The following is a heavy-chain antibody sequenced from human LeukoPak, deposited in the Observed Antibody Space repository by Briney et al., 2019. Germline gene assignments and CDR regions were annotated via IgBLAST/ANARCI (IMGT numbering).Heavy chain of an antibody. Sequence: GGSPRLSCAASGFTFSSYWMSWVRQAPGKGLEWVANIKQDGSERYYVDSVKGRFTISRDNAKNSLYLQMNSLRAEDTAVYYCARDGRITIFGVVIHHFDYWGQGTLVTVSS. V-gene: IGHV3-7*01. CDR2: IKQDGSER. CDR3: ARDGRITIFGVVIHHFDY. D-gene: IGHD3-3*01. CDR1: GFTFSSYW. J-gene: IGHJ4*02.